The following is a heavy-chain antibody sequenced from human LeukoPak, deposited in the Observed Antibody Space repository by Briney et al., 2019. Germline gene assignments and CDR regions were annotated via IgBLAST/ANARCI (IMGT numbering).Heavy chain of an antibody. J-gene: IGHJ4*02. Sequence: GGSLRLSCAASGFTFSSYSMNWVRQAPGKGLEWVSVIYSGGSTYYADSVKGQFAISRDNSKNTLYLQMNSLRAEDTAVYFCAKDRARGGTTDFDYWGQGTLVTVSS. D-gene: IGHD1-7*01. V-gene: IGHV3-53*01. CDR1: GFTFSSYS. CDR2: IYSGGST. CDR3: AKDRARGGTTDFDY.